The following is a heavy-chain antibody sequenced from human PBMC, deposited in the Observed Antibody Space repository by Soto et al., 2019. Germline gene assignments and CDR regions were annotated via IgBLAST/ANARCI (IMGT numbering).Heavy chain of an antibody. V-gene: IGHV4-39*01. Sequence: SETLSLTCTVSGGSISSSSYYWGWIRQPPGKGLEWIGSIYYSGSTYYNPSLKSRVTISVDTSKNQFSLKLSSVTAADTAVYYCASPFDYGGNGFDYWGQGTLVTVSS. J-gene: IGHJ4*02. CDR3: ASPFDYGGNGFDY. CDR1: GGSISSSSYY. CDR2: IYYSGST. D-gene: IGHD4-17*01.